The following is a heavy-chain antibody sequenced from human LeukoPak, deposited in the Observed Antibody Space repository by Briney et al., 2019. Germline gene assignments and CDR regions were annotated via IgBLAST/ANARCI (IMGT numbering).Heavy chain of an antibody. J-gene: IGHJ4*02. CDR2: INHSGST. CDR3: ASGSYSDY. CDR1: GGSFSGYY. V-gene: IGHV4-34*01. Sequence: SETLSLTCAVYGGSFSGYYWSWIRQPPGKGLEWIGEINHSGSTNYNPSLKSRVTISVDTSKNQFSLKLSSVTAADTAVYYCASGSYSDYWGQGTLVTISS.